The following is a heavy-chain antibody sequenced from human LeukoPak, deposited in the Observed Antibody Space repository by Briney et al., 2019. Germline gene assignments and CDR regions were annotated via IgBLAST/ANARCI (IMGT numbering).Heavy chain of an antibody. V-gene: IGHV3-23*01. CDR2: ISGSGGST. CDR1: GFTFSSYA. Sequence: GGSLRLSCAASGFTFSSYAMSWVRQAPGKGLEWVSVISGSGGSTYYADSVKGRFTISRDNSKKTLYLQMNSLRAEDTAVYYCAKARLLWFGEFDYWGQGTLVTVSS. D-gene: IGHD3-10*01. J-gene: IGHJ4*02. CDR3: AKARLLWFGEFDY.